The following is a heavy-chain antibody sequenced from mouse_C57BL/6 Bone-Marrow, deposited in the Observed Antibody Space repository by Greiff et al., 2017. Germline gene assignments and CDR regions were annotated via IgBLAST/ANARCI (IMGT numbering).Heavy chain of an antibody. CDR1: GFTFSDYG. J-gene: IGHJ4*01. D-gene: IGHD1-1*01. Sequence: EVQVVESGGGLVKPGGSLKLSCAASGFTFSDYGMHWVRQAPEQGLEWVAYISSGSSTICYADTVKGRFTLSRDNAKDTLFLQMTSLRSEDMALYYCASLPYCCGSSDGCYAMDYWGQGTSVTVSS. CDR2: ISSGSSTI. CDR3: ASLPYCCGSSDGCYAMDY. V-gene: IGHV5-17*01.